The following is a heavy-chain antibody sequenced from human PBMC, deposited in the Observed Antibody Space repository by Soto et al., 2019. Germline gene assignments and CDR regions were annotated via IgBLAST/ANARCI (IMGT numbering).Heavy chain of an antibody. CDR3: AKDMGFLEWLSFDY. CDR1: GFTFDDYA. CDR2: ITWNSGYI. J-gene: IGHJ4*02. Sequence: GGSLRLSCAASGFTFDDYAMHWVRQAPGKGLEWVSGITWNSGYIGYADSVKGRFTISRDNAKNSLYLQMNSLRAEDTALYYCAKDMGFLEWLSFDYWGQGALVTVSS. D-gene: IGHD3-3*01. V-gene: IGHV3-9*01.